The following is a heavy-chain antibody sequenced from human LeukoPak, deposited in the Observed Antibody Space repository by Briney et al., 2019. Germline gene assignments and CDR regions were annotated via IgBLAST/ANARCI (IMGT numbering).Heavy chain of an antibody. Sequence: GGALRLSCAASGFTFSAYYMSWVRQAPGRGLEGVANIKKDGSEKQYGDSVKGRFTISRDNAKNSLYLQMNSLRDEDTAVYYCGRAHRRSGFGVDYWGQGTLVTVSS. CDR3: GRAHRRSGFGVDY. D-gene: IGHD3-10*01. CDR2: IKKDGSEK. V-gene: IGHV3-7*01. J-gene: IGHJ4*02. CDR1: GFTFSAYY.